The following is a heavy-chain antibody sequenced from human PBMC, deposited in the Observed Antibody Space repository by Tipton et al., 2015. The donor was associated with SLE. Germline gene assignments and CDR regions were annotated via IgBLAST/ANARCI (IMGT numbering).Heavy chain of an antibody. CDR3: VRLRSKVLIDY. D-gene: IGHD2-8*01. V-gene: IGHV4-59*12. CDR2: IYYTGGT. Sequence: TLSLTCTVSGGSISSYYWSWIRQAPGKGLEWIGYIYYTGGTNYNPSLKSRITISVDTSKNQFSLEVRSVTAADTAVYYCVRLRSKVLIDYWGQGTLVTVSS. CDR1: GGSISSYY. J-gene: IGHJ4*02.